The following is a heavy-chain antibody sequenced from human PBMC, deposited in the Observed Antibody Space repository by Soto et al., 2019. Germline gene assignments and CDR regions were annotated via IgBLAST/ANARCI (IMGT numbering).Heavy chain of an antibody. D-gene: IGHD6-13*01. CDR2: IYAGGST. CDR3: ARGDSNLDT. CDR1: GFTVSNKY. V-gene: IGHV3-53*01. Sequence: EVQLVESGGRLIQPGGSLRLSCAASGFTVSNKYMSWVRQAPGKGLEWVSVIYAGGSTYYADSVKGRFIISRDNSKNTLHLQMNSLRAEDTAVYYCARGDSNLDTWGQGTLVTVSS. J-gene: IGHJ5*02.